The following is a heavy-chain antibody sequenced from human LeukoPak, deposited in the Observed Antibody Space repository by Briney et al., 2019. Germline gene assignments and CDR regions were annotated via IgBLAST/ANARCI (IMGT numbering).Heavy chain of an antibody. CDR3: ARGRYSSGWLIY. CDR2: INPNSGGT. D-gene: IGHD6-19*01. Sequence: ASVKVSCRASRYTRTGYYMHWVRQAPGQELEWVGRINPNSGGTNYAQKFQGRVTMTRATSSSTAYMKLSRLRSDDTAVYYCARGRYSSGWLIYWGQRTLVTVSS. J-gene: IGHJ4*02. V-gene: IGHV1-2*06. CDR1: RYTRTGYY.